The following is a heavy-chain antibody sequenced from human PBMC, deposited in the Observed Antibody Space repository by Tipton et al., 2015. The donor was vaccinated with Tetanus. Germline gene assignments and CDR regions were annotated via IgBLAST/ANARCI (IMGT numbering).Heavy chain of an antibody. J-gene: IGHJ3*02. V-gene: IGHV4-59*01. CDR2: NYYSGSA. D-gene: IGHD2-2*01. CDR3: ASRGYCTNTSCRLPDAFDM. Sequence: TLSLTCTVSGGSLSGYYWNWIRQSPGKGLEWIGYNYYSGSAIYNPSLKSRVTISLYTSKNQISMRRNSVTAADTAVYYCASRGYCTNTSCRLPDAFDMWGQGTIVTVSS. CDR1: GGSLSGYY.